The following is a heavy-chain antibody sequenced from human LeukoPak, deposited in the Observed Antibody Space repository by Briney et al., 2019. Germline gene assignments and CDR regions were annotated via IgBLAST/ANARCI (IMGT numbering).Heavy chain of an antibody. CDR2: IRNKANSYTT. CDR1: GFTFSDHY. D-gene: IGHD1-26*01. J-gene: IGHJ4*02. V-gene: IGHV3-72*01. CDR3: AREWDSGSYYLGYFDY. Sequence: PGGSLRLSCAASGFTFSDHYMDWVRQAPGKGLEWVGRIRNKANSYTTEYAASVKGRFTISRDDSKNSLYLQMNSLKCEDTAVYYCAREWDSGSYYLGYFDYWGQGILVTVSS.